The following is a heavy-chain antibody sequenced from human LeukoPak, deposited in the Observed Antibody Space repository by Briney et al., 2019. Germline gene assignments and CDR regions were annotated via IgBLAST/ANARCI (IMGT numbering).Heavy chain of an antibody. V-gene: IGHV4-59*08. J-gene: IGHJ5*02. CDR1: GGSISSYY. CDR3: ARLRGQQLERRSNWFDP. Sequence: SETLSLTCTVSGGSISSYYWSWIRHPPGKGLEWIGYIYYSGSTNYNPSLKSRVTISVDTSKNQFSLKLSSVTAADTAVYYCARLRGQQLERRSNWFDPWGQGTLVTVSS. D-gene: IGHD1-1*01. CDR2: IYYSGST.